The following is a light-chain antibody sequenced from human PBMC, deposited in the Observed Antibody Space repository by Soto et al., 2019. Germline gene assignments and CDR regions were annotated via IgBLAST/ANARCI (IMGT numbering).Light chain of an antibody. J-gene: IGLJ2*01. CDR3: QAWDSRTYVV. CDR2: QDS. Sequence: SYELTQPPSVSVSPGQTASITCSGDKLGDKYACWYQQKPGQSPVLVIYQDSKRPSGSPERFSGSNSGNTATLTISGTQAMDEADYYCQAWDSRTYVVFGGGTKVTVL. CDR1: KLGDKY. V-gene: IGLV3-1*01.